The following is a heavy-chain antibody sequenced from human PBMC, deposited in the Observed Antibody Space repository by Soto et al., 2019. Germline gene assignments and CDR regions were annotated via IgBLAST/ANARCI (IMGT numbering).Heavy chain of an antibody. CDR3: AKDDFTDRGDDYFDY. J-gene: IGHJ4*02. CDR1: GFTFDDYA. D-gene: IGHD2-21*02. Sequence: GGSLRLSCAASGFTFDDYAMHWVRQAPGKGLEWVSGISWNSGSIGYADSVKGRFTISRDNAKNTLYLQLNSLRFEDTAVYYCAKDDFTDRGDDYFDYWGPGTLVTVSS. V-gene: IGHV3-9*01. CDR2: ISWNSGSI.